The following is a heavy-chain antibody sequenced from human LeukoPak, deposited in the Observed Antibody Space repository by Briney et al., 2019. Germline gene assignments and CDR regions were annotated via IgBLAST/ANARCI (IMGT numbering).Heavy chain of an antibody. J-gene: IGHJ4*02. CDR3: AKDRAASGDTSGFDY. CDR2: ISGSGGST. Sequence: GGSLRLSCAASGFTCSSYAMSWVRQAPGKGLEWVSAISGSGGSTYYADSVKGRFTISRDNSKNTLYLQMNSLRAEDTAVYYCAKDRAASGDTSGFDYWGQGTLVTVSS. CDR1: GFTCSSYA. D-gene: IGHD3-22*01. V-gene: IGHV3-23*01.